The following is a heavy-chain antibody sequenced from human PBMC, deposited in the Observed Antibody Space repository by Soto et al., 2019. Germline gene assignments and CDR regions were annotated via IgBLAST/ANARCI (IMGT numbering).Heavy chain of an antibody. J-gene: IGHJ4*02. D-gene: IGHD1-26*01. Sequence: QLVESGGGLIQPGGSLRLSCAASGFTVSSYYMSWVRQAPGKGLEWVSVVYSTGSTYYADSVKGRFTSSRDMSKNMIYLQMDSLRAEDTAVYYCAREGMGFGYWGQGTLVTVSS. CDR2: VYSTGST. V-gene: IGHV3-53*01. CDR1: GFTVSSYY. CDR3: AREGMGFGY.